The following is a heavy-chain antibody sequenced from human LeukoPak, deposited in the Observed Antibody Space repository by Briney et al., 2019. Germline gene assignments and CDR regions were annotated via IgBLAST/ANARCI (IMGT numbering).Heavy chain of an antibody. D-gene: IGHD4-23*01. CDR2: IWYDGSNK. V-gene: IGHV3-33*06. CDR3: AKDVNGGNDY. Sequence: GRSLRLSCAASGFTFSSYGMHWVRQAPGKGLEWVAVIWYDGSNKYYADSAKGRFTISRDNSKNTLYLQMNSLRAEDTAVYYCAKDVNGGNDYWGQGTLVTVSS. J-gene: IGHJ4*02. CDR1: GFTFSSYG.